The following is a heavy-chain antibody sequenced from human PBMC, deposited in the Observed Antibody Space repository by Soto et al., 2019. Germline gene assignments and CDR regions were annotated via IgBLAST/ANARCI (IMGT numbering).Heavy chain of an antibody. CDR2: ISHTGST. Sequence: SETLSLTCAVFGESFKNSSWTWLRQPPGGGLEWIGEISHTGSTNYNPSLKSRVIISVDTSKNQFSLKLGSVTAADTALYYCATSTVAGALDYWGQGTQVTVSS. CDR3: ATSTVAGALDY. CDR1: GESFKNSS. V-gene: IGHV4-34*01. J-gene: IGHJ4*02. D-gene: IGHD4-17*01.